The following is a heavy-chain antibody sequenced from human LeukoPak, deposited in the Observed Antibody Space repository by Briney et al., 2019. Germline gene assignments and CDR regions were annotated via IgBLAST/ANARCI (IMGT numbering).Heavy chain of an antibody. CDR1: GFTFSSFP. V-gene: IGHV3-30*04. CDR2: ISYDGSNK. J-gene: IGHJ4*02. Sequence: GRSLRLSCAASGFTFSSFPMHWVRQAPGKGLQWVAVISYDGSNKYYADSVKGRFTISRDNSKNTLYLQMNSLRAEDTAVYYCARGSYYDSGGYQIAYWGQGTLVTVSS. D-gene: IGHD3-10*01. CDR3: ARGSYYDSGGYQIAY.